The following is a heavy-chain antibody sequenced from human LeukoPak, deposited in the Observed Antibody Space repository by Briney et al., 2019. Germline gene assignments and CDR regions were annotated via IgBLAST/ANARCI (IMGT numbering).Heavy chain of an antibody. CDR1: GYTFTSYD. J-gene: IGHJ4*02. V-gene: IGHV1-8*01. D-gene: IGHD2-21*02. CDR2: MNPNSGNT. CDR3: ARGGAYCGGDCYSGYYFDY. Sequence: GASVKVSCKASGYTFTSYDINWVRQATGQGLEWMGWMNPNSGNTGYAQKFQGRVTMTRNTSISTAYMELSSLRSEYTAVYYCARGGAYCGGDCYSGYYFDYWGQGTLVTVSS.